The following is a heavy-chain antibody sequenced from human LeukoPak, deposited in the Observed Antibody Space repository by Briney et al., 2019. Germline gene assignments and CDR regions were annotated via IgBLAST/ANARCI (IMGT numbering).Heavy chain of an antibody. V-gene: IGHV4-59*08. Sequence: SETLFLTCTVSGASISDYYWSWIRQPPGKGLEWIGFIYYTGSTNYNPSLKSRVTMSVDTSKNQISLKLSSVTAADSAVYYCVRRVRYFGQNDYWGQGTLVTVSS. CDR2: IYYTGST. J-gene: IGHJ4*02. CDR3: VRRVRYFGQNDY. D-gene: IGHD3-9*01. CDR1: GASISDYY.